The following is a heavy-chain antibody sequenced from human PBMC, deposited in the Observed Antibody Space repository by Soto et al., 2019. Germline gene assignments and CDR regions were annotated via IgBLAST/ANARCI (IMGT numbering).Heavy chain of an antibody. J-gene: IGHJ6*02. CDR3: ARELRYFDWLGSGYGMDV. CDR1: GFTFSSYW. V-gene: IGHV3-7*03. CDR2: IKQDGSEK. Sequence: EVQLVESGGGLVQPGGSLRLSCAASGFTFSSYWMSWVRQAPGKGLEWVANIKQDGSEKYYVDSVKGRFTISRDNAKNSLYLQMNSLRAEDTAGYYCARELRYFDWLGSGYGMDVWAKGPRSPSP. D-gene: IGHD3-9*01.